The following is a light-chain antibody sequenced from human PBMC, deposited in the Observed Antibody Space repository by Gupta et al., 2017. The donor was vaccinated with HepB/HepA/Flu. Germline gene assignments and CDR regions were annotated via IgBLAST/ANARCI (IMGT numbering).Light chain of an antibody. J-gene: IGLJ1*01. CDR1: SSDVGGYNY. CDR3: SSYTSSNTWV. Sequence: SALTQPASVPGALGQSTTISCTGTSSDVGGYNYVSWYQQHPGKAPKLMIYEVSKRPSGVSNRFSGSTSGNTASLTISGLQAEDEADYYCSSYTSSNTWVFGTGTKVTVL. CDR2: EVS. V-gene: IGLV2-14*01.